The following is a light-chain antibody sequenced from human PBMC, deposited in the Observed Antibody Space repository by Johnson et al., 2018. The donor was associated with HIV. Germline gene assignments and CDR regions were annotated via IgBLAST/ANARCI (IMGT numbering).Light chain of an antibody. CDR3: AAWDDSLNEYV. V-gene: IGLV1-44*01. Sequence: QSVLTQPPSASGTPGQRVTISCSGSSSNIGGNPVNWYQHFPGTAPKLLMYGNVKRPSGIPDRFTGSKSGTPASLAISGLQAEDEADYYCAAWDDSLNEYVFGTGTKVTVL. CDR1: SSNIGGNP. CDR2: GNV. J-gene: IGLJ1*01.